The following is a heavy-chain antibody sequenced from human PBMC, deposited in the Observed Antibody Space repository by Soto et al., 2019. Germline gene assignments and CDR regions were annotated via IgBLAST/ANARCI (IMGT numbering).Heavy chain of an antibody. D-gene: IGHD2-15*01. CDR1: GGSISSSY. J-gene: IGHJ4*02. CDR2: IYYTGNT. CDR3: ARIGLVAADPFDY. Sequence: SETLSLTCPVSGGSISSSYWSWIRQPPGKGLEWIGYIYYTGNTNYNPSLKSRVTISVDTSKNQFSLKLTSVTAADTAVYYCARIGLVAADPFDYWGQGTLVTVSS. V-gene: IGHV4-59*01.